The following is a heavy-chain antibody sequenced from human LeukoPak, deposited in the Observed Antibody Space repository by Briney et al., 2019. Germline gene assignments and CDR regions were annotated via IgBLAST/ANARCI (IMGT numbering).Heavy chain of an antibody. CDR1: GYTFTGYY. D-gene: IGHD2/OR15-2a*01. Sequence: ASVTVSCTASGYTFTGYYMHWVRQVPGQGLEWMGRINPNSGGTNYAQKFQGRVTMTRDTSISTAYMELSRLRSDDTAVYYCARDLNIVHILRYDYYYGMDVWGQGTTVTVSS. J-gene: IGHJ6*02. CDR3: ARDLNIVHILRYDYYYGMDV. V-gene: IGHV1-2*06. CDR2: INPNSGGT.